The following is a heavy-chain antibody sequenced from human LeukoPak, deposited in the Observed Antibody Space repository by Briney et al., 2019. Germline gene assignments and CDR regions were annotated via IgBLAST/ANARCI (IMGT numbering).Heavy chain of an antibody. D-gene: IGHD6-19*01. CDR3: AKVGAVAQNI. Sequence: EPGGSLRLSCAASGFTFSSYAMHWVRQAPGKGLEWVAVISYDGSNKYYADSVKGRFTISRDNSKNTLYLQMNSLRAEDTAVYYCAKVGAVAQNIWGQGTMVTVSS. CDR1: GFTFSSYA. J-gene: IGHJ3*02. CDR2: ISYDGSNK. V-gene: IGHV3-30*04.